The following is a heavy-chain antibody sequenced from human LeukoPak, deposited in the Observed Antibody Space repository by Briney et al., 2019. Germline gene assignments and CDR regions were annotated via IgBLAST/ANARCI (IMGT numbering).Heavy chain of an antibody. CDR1: GGSISSGGYY. CDR3: ARGATYYYDSSGYPIFDY. D-gene: IGHD3-22*01. V-gene: IGHV4-31*03. J-gene: IGHJ4*02. CDR2: IYYSGST. Sequence: SETLSLTCTASGGSISSGGYYWSWIRQHPGKGLEWIVYIYYSGSTYNNPSLKSRVTISVDTSKNQFSLKLSSVTAADTAVYYCARGATYYYDSSGYPIFDYWGQGTLVTVSS.